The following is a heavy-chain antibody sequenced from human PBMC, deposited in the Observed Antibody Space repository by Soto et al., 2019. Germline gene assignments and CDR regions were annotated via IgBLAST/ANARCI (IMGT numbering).Heavy chain of an antibody. D-gene: IGHD2-8*01. Sequence: HVQLVQSGAEVKKPGSSGRVSCNASVGTFSSYAISWVRQAPGQGLEGMGGIIPIIGTANYAQKFQVRVTIAARESTGTSYRDLSSLRSDDTAGYYSASAPSGRAGVTRFDPWGQGTMVTVTS. CDR3: ASAPSGRAGVTRFDP. J-gene: IGHJ5*02. CDR1: VGTFSSYA. CDR2: IIPIIGTA. V-gene: IGHV1-69*12.